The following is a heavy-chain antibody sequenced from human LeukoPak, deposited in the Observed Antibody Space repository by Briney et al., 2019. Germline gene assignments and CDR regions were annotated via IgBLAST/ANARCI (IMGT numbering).Heavy chain of an antibody. Sequence: QSGGSLRLSCAASGFTFSSYWMSWVRQAPGKGLEWVANIKQGGSEKYYVDSVKGRFTISRDNAKNSLYLQMNSLRAEDTAVYYCARDMGYSYGYSYFDHWGQGTLVTVSS. CDR2: IKQGGSEK. V-gene: IGHV3-7*01. D-gene: IGHD5-18*01. CDR1: GFTFSSYW. CDR3: ARDMGYSYGYSYFDH. J-gene: IGHJ4*02.